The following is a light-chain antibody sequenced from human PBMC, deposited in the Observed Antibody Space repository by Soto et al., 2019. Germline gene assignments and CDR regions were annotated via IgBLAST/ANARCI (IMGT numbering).Light chain of an antibody. Sequence: QSVLTQSPSASASLGASVKLTCTLSSGHSNYAIAWHQQQPEKGPRYLMKLNSDGSHSKGDGIPDRFSGSSSGAERYLTISRLQSEDEADYYCQTWGTGTPWVFGGGTKLTV. V-gene: IGLV4-69*01. CDR3: QTWGTGTPWV. J-gene: IGLJ3*02. CDR1: SGHSNYA. CDR2: LNSDGSH.